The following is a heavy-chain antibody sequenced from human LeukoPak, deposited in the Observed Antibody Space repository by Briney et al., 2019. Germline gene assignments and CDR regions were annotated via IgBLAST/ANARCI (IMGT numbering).Heavy chain of an antibody. D-gene: IGHD3-9*01. CDR1: GYTFTGYY. CDR3: ARNDILTANDY. V-gene: IGHV1-2*02. CDR2: INPNTGGT. J-gene: IGHJ4*02. Sequence: GASVNVSFKASGYTFTGYYMHWVRQAPGQGLDWMGWINPNTGGTNYAQKFQGRVTMTRDTSSSTAYMELSRLRSDDTAVYYCARNDILTANDYWGQGTLVTVSS.